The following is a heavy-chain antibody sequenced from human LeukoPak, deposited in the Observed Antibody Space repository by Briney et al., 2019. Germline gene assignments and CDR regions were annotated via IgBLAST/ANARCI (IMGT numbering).Heavy chain of an antibody. Sequence: SETLSLTCTVSGGSISSYYWGWIRQPPGKGLEWIGSIYYSGSTYYNPSLKSRVTISVDTSKNQFSLRLSSVTAADTAVYYCATQNYGAYNWFDPWGQGTLVTVYS. V-gene: IGHV4-39*01. CDR3: ATQNYGAYNWFDP. CDR1: GGSISSYY. CDR2: IYYSGST. J-gene: IGHJ5*02. D-gene: IGHD4-17*01.